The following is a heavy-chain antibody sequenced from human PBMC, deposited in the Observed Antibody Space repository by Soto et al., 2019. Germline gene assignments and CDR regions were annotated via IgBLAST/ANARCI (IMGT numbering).Heavy chain of an antibody. V-gene: IGHV1-18*04. D-gene: IGHD6-6*01. Sequence: QVQLVQSGAEVKKPGASVKVSCKASGYAFSSYGINWVRQAPGQGPEWMGWISGDKGNTNYAQNFQGRVTMTTDTSTRTAYMESRHLSSHDTDVSYCARAPPISSSTEFSVYWSQGTLVTASS. CDR3: ARAPPISSSTEFSVY. CDR2: ISGDKGNT. CDR1: GYAFSSYG. J-gene: IGHJ4*02.